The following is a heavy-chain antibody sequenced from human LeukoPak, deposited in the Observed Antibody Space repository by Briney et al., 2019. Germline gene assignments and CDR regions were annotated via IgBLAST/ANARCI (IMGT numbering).Heavy chain of an antibody. CDR2: ISYDGSNK. D-gene: IGHD1-26*01. CDR3: ARDDKKWRGSYSIDY. J-gene: IGHJ4*02. Sequence: GGSLRLSCAASGFTFSSYAMSWVRQAPGKGLEWVAVISYDGSNKYYADSVKGRFTISRDNSKNTLYLQMNSLRAEDTAVYYCARDDKKWRGSYSIDYWGQGTLVTVSS. V-gene: IGHV3-30-3*01. CDR1: GFTFSSYA.